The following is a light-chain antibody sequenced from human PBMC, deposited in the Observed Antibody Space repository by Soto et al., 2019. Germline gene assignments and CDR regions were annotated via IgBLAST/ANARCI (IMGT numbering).Light chain of an antibody. V-gene: IGLV2-23*01. J-gene: IGLJ1*01. CDR1: SSDVGSYKL. Sequence: QSALTQPASVSGSPGQSITISCTGTSSDVGSYKLVSWYQQHPGKAPKLMVYEGSKRPSGVSNRFSGSKSGKTVSLTISGLQAEDEADYYCCSYAGSRTYVFGTGTKLTVL. CDR2: EGS. CDR3: CSYAGSRTYV.